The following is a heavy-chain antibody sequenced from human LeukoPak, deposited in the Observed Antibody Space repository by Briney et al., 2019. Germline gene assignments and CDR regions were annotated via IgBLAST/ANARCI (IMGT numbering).Heavy chain of an antibody. CDR3: ARYYGGNIDY. CDR1: GGSISSYY. V-gene: IGHV4-59*01. J-gene: IGHJ4*02. Sequence: SETLSLTCTVSGGSISSYYWSWIRQPPGKGLEWIGYIYYSGSPNYNPSLKSRVTISVDTSKNQFSLKLSSVTAADTAVYYCARYYGGNIDYWGQGTLVTVSS. D-gene: IGHD4-23*01. CDR2: IYYSGSP.